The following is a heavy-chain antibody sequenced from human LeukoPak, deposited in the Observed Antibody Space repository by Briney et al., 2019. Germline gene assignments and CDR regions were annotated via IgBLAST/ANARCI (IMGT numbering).Heavy chain of an antibody. V-gene: IGHV1-69*13. J-gene: IGHJ6*02. CDR3: ASPMDQSLYYYYYYGMDV. CDR1: GGTFSSYA. CDR2: IIPIFGTA. Sequence: ASVKVSCKASGGTFSSYAISWVRQAPGQGLEWMRGIIPIFGTANYAQKFQGRVTITADESTSTAYMELSSLRSEDTAVYYCASPMDQSLYYYYYYGMDVWGQGTTVTVSS. D-gene: IGHD3-10*01.